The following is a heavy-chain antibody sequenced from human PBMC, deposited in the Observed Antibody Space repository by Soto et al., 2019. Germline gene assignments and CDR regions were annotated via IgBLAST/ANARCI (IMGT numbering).Heavy chain of an antibody. CDR1: GVTFSSYA. V-gene: IGHV1-69*18. D-gene: IGHD3-16*01. J-gene: IGHJ4*02. Sequence: QVQLVQSGAELKKPGSSVKVSCSASGVTFSSYAFTWVRQAPGQGLEWMGNIIPVFRTSNYAQGFQGRLTISADESTNTILMELSSLRSEDTAVYFCAKDGSWDGGGGESWGQGTLVIVSS. CDR3: AKDGSWDGGGGES. CDR2: IIPVFRTS.